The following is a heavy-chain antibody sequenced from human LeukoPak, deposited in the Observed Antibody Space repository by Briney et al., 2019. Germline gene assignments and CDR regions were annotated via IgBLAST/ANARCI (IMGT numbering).Heavy chain of an antibody. CDR3: ARSKRFDI. V-gene: IGHV3-30-3*01. J-gene: IGHJ3*02. CDR1: GFTFSSYA. Sequence: PGGSLRLSCAASGFTFSSYAMHWVRQAPGKGLEWVAVISYDGSNKYYADSVKGRFTISRDNSKNTLYLQMNSLRAEDTAVYYCARSKRFDIWGQGTMVTVSS. D-gene: IGHD4-11*01. CDR2: ISYDGSNK.